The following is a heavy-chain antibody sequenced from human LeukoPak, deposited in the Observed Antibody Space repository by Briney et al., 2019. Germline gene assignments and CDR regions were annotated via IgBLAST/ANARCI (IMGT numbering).Heavy chain of an antibody. CDR2: IKQDGSEK. CDR1: GFTFSSYW. D-gene: IGHD3-9*01. Sequence: PGGSLRLSCAASGFTFSSYWMSWVRQAPGRGLEWVADIKQDGSEKYYVDSVKGRFTISRDNAKNSLYLQMNSLRAEDTAVYYCASDILTGGDWDDAFDIWGQGTMVTVSS. J-gene: IGHJ3*02. CDR3: ASDILTGGDWDDAFDI. V-gene: IGHV3-7*01.